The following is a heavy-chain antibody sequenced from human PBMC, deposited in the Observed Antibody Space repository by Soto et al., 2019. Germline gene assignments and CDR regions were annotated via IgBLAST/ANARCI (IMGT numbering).Heavy chain of an antibody. Sequence: GGSLRLSCKASGFTFSGYSMDWVRQAPGKGLEWIAYISGGGVPVYYADSVKGRFTISRDNAKNSLYLQLNHLRDGDTAIYYCARGRANYYFDFWGQGALVTVSS. J-gene: IGHJ4*02. V-gene: IGHV3-48*02. CDR3: ARGRANYYFDF. D-gene: IGHD1-1*01. CDR1: GFTFSGYS. CDR2: ISGGGVPV.